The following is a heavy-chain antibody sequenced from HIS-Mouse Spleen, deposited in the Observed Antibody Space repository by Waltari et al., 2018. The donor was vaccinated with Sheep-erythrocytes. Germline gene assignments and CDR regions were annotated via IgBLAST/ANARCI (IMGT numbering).Heavy chain of an antibody. CDR3: ARMGSGYSPY. Sequence: QVQLQQWGAGLLKPSETLSLTCAVYGGSFSGYYWSWIRQPPGKGLEWIGEINHSGSTNYNTSLKRRVTISVDTSKNQFSLKLSSVTAADTAVYYCARMGSGYSPYWGQGTLVTVSS. CDR2: INHSGST. V-gene: IGHV4-34*01. CDR1: GGSFSGYY. D-gene: IGHD3-3*01. J-gene: IGHJ4*02.